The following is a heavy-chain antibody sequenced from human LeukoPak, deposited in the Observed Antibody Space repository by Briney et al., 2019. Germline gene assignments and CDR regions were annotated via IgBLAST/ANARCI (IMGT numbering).Heavy chain of an antibody. V-gene: IGHV4-39*07. D-gene: IGHD3-9*01. CDR1: GGSISTSSYY. CDR3: ARVQESQIDYYFDY. J-gene: IGHJ4*02. Sequence: SETLSLTCTVSGGSISTSSYYWGWVRQPPGEGLEWIGNIFYSGSTYYSPSLKSRVTISVDTSKNQFSLKLSSVTAADTAVYYCARVQESQIDYYFDYWGQGTLVTVSS. CDR2: IFYSGST.